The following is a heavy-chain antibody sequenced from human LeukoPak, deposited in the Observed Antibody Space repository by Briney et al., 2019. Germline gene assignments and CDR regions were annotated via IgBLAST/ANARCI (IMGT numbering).Heavy chain of an antibody. CDR3: GKDPNGDYVGAFDI. Sequence: GGSPRLSCAASGFTFSNYAMSWVRQAPGKGLEWVSGISANGGRTYYADSVKGRFTISRDKFKNILYLQMSSLRADGTALYYCGKDPNGDYVGAFDIWGHGTMVTVSS. D-gene: IGHD3-16*01. V-gene: IGHV3-23*01. CDR1: GFTFSNYA. J-gene: IGHJ3*02. CDR2: ISANGGRT.